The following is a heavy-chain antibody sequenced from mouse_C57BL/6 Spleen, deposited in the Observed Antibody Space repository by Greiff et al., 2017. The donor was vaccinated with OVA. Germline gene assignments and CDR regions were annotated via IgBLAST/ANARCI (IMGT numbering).Heavy chain of an antibody. D-gene: IGHD1-1*01. CDR2: IYPGGGYT. V-gene: IGHV1-63*01. Sequence: VQLQQSGAELVRPGTSVKMSCKASGYTFTNYWIGWAKQRPGHGLEWIGDIYPGGGYTNYNEKFKGKATLTADKSSSTAYMQFSSLTSEDSAIYYCARHYYYGSLYYFDYWGQGTTLTVSS. CDR3: ARHYYYGSLYYFDY. CDR1: GYTFTNYW. J-gene: IGHJ2*01.